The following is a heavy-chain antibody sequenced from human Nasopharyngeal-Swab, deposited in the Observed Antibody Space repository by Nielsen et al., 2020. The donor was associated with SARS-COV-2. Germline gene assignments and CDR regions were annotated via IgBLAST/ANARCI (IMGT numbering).Heavy chain of an antibody. CDR1: GFPFNYFG. D-gene: IGHD2-21*01. J-gene: IGHJ4*02. V-gene: IGHV3-30*18. CDR2: ISYEGSIR. Sequence: LKISCAASGFPFNYFGMHWVRQAPGKGLEWVAFISYEGSIRNYIDSVKGRFTVSRDSSKNTVYLQMNSLRPDDTAVYFCAKSMAYFQLSGTYNLDFWGQGTLVTVSS. CDR3: AKSMAYFQLSGTYNLDF.